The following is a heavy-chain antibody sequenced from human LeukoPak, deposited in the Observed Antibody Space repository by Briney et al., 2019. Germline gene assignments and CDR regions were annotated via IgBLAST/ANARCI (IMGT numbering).Heavy chain of an antibody. D-gene: IGHD6-13*01. CDR3: ASEVAAAGTGWFDP. Sequence: SQTLSLTCAISGDSVSSNSAAWNWIRQSPSRGLEWLGRTYYRSKWYNDYAVSVKSRITINPDTSKSQFSLQLNSVTPEDTAVYYCASEVAAAGTGWFDPWGQGTLVTVSS. CDR1: GDSVSSNSAA. CDR2: TYYRSKWYN. J-gene: IGHJ5*02. V-gene: IGHV6-1*01.